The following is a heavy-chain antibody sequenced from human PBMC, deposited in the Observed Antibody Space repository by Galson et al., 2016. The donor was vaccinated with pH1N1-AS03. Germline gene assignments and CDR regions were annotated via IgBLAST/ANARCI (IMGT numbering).Heavy chain of an antibody. CDR2: INPNSGGT. J-gene: IGHJ4*02. V-gene: IGHV1-2*04. CDR1: GYTFTDYY. Sequence: SVKVSCKASGYTFTDYYMYWVRQAPGQGLEWMGWINPNSGGTNYAQKFQGWVTMTRDTTISTGYMELSRLKSDDTAVYYCARAPDFGDQKSFDYWGQGRLVIVSS. D-gene: IGHD4-17*01. CDR3: ARAPDFGDQKSFDY.